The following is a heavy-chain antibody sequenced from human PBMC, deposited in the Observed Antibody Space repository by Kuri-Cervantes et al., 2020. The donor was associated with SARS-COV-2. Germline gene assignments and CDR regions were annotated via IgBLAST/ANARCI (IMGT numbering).Heavy chain of an antibody. J-gene: IGHJ3*02. Sequence: SETLSLTCTVSGGSISSSSYYWGWIRQPPGKGLEWIGSIYYSGSTYYNPSLKSRVTISVDTSKNQFSLKLSSVTAADTAVYYCARDCGSSGYYCAFDIWGQGTMVTVSS. CDR1: GGSISSSSYY. D-gene: IGHD3-22*01. CDR3: ARDCGSSGYYCAFDI. CDR2: IYYSGST. V-gene: IGHV4-39*07.